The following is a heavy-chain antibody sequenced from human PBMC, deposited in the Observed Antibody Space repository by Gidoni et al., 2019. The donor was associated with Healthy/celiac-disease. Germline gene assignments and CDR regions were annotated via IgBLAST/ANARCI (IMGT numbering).Heavy chain of an antibody. J-gene: IGHJ5*02. D-gene: IGHD1-26*01. CDR1: GFTFDVYA. Sequence: VQLVGSGGGLVQPGRSLRRSCAASGFTFDVYAMHWVRQPPGKGLEWVSGISWNSGSIGYADSVKGRFTISRDNAKNSLYLQINSLRAEDTALYYCAKDTGATGGWFDPWGQGTLVTVSA. CDR3: AKDTGATGGWFDP. V-gene: IGHV3-9*01. CDR2: ISWNSGSI.